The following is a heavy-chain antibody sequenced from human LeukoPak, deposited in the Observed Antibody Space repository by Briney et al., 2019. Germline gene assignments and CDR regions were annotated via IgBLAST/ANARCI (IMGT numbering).Heavy chain of an antibody. Sequence: ASVKVSCKASGYTFTSYGISWVRQAPGQGLEWMGWINPKTGGITYSQKFKGRVTMTRDTSLNTAHMEVTGLTFGDTAVYYCAREWGPXXVQGWFD. V-gene: IGHV1-18*01. CDR3: AREWGPXXVQGWFD. CDR2: INPKTGGI. D-gene: IGHD3-16*01. J-gene: IGHJ5*01. CDR1: GYTFTSYG.